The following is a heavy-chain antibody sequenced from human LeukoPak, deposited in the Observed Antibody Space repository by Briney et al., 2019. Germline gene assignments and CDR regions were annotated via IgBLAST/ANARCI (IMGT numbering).Heavy chain of an antibody. Sequence: GGSLRLSCAASGFTFSSYAMSWVRQAPGKGLEWVSAISGSGGSTYYAYPMKGWFTISRDNSKNTLYLQMNSLRAEDTAVYYCAKEVSVTTMGIFDYWGQGTLVTVSS. D-gene: IGHD4-11*01. J-gene: IGHJ4*02. CDR2: ISGSGGST. CDR3: AKEVSVTTMGIFDY. V-gene: IGHV3-23*01. CDR1: GFTFSSYA.